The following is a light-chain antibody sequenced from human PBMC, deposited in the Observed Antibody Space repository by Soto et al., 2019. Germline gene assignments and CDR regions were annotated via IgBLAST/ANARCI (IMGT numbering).Light chain of an antibody. CDR1: QSLLQSNGNNH. J-gene: IGKJ5*01. CDR2: LAS. Sequence: DIVLTQSPLSLPVTPGEPASISCRSSQSLLQSNGNNHVDWYLQRPGQSPQLLLYLASRWASGVPDRFIGSGSGTEFSLEISRVEAEDVGVYYCLQAAQSPLTCGQGTRLEIK. V-gene: IGKV2-28*01. CDR3: LQAAQSPLT.